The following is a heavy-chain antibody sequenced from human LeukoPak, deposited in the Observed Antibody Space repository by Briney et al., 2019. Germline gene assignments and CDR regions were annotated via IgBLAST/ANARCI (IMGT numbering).Heavy chain of an antibody. V-gene: IGHV3-30*03. CDR2: ISYDGSNK. D-gene: IGHD3-22*01. J-gene: IGHJ4*02. Sequence: GGSLRLSCAASGFTFSSYGMHWVRQAPGKGLEWVAVISYDGSNKYCADSVKGRFTISRDNSKNTLYLQMNSLRAEDTAVYYCAMGEMDYYDSSGYYLGGDWGQGTLVTVSS. CDR3: AMGEMDYYDSSGYYLGGD. CDR1: GFTFSSYG.